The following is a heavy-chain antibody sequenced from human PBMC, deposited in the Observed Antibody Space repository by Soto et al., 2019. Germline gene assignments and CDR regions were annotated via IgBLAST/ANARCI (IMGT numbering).Heavy chain of an antibody. CDR3: ARGRNLVVPMYYGLDL. D-gene: IGHD1-7*01. CDR2: IEGDSGDA. V-gene: IGHV1-3*01. J-gene: IGHJ6*02. Sequence: QVQLVQSGAEMKKPGASVKVSCKASGHTLTNYQMHWLRQAPGHGLEWMGYIEGDSGDASYSQKFQDRIPITRQTSANTAYLDLSSLRSEDTAVYYCARGRNLVVPMYYGLDLWGQGTTVTVSS. CDR1: GHTLTNYQ.